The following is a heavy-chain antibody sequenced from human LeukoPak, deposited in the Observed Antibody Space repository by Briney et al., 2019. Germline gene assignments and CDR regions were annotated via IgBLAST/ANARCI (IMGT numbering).Heavy chain of an antibody. Sequence: PGGSLRLSCAASGFTFSDYYMSWIRQAPGKGLEWVSYISSSGSTIYYADSVKGRFTISRDNAKNSLYLQMNSLRAEDTAVYYCARDPFGGSYEREVDYWGQGTLVTVSS. CDR1: GFTFSDYY. V-gene: IGHV3-11*04. J-gene: IGHJ4*02. D-gene: IGHD1-26*01. CDR3: ARDPFGGSYEREVDY. CDR2: ISSSGSTI.